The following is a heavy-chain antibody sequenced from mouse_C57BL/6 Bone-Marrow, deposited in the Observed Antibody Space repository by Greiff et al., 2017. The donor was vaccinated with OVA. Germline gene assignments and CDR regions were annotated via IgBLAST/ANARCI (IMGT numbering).Heavy chain of an antibody. Sequence: VQLQQSGPELVKPGASVKISCKASGYAFSSSWMNWVKQRPGKGLEWIGRIYPGDGDTNYNGKFKGKATLTADKSSSTAYMQLSSLTSEDSAVYFCATSDSSGYDYAMDYWGQGTSVTVSS. D-gene: IGHD3-2*02. CDR3: ATSDSSGYDYAMDY. J-gene: IGHJ4*01. CDR2: IYPGDGDT. CDR1: GYAFSSSW. V-gene: IGHV1-82*01.